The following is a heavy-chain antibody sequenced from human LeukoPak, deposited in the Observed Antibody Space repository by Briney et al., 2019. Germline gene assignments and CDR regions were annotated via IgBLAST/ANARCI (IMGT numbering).Heavy chain of an antibody. V-gene: IGHV4-34*01. CDR1: GGSISSHY. CDR3: ATDTYMDTFKY. Sequence: SETLSLTCTVSGGSISSHYWSWIRQPPGKGLEWIGEINHSGSTNYNPSLKSRVTISVDTSKNQFSLKLSSVTAADTAVYYCATDTYMDTFKYWGQGTLVTVSS. J-gene: IGHJ4*02. D-gene: IGHD2/OR15-2a*01. CDR2: INHSGST.